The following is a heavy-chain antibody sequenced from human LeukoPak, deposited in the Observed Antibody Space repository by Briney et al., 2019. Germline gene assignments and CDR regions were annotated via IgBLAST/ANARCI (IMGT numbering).Heavy chain of an antibody. CDR1: GFAFGSHW. V-gene: IGHV3-74*01. CDR2: IERDASNT. Sequence: GGSLRLSCAASGFAFGSHWMHWVRQVPGKGLMWVARIERDASNTRYADYVKGRFTISRDNANRTLFLQMSSLRAEDTAVYYCTRDGSGSRKPFDYWGQGTLVTVSS. J-gene: IGHJ4*02. CDR3: TRDGSGSRKPFDY. D-gene: IGHD1-26*01.